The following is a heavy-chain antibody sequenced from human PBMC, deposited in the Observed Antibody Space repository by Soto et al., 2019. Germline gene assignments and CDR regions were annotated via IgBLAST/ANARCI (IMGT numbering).Heavy chain of an antibody. V-gene: IGHV1-18*01. CDR3: ASRSGTYPYYFDY. J-gene: IGHJ4*02. CDR2: ISTYNGNT. CDR1: GYTFTSYG. D-gene: IGHD1-26*01. Sequence: HVQRVQSGTEVKKPGASVKVSCKVSGYTFTSYGMSWMRQAPGQGLEWMGWISTYNGNTNYAQNLQGRVSMTTDTSRSTADMELRSLRTDDAAVYYCASRSGTYPYYFDYWGQGTLVTVSS.